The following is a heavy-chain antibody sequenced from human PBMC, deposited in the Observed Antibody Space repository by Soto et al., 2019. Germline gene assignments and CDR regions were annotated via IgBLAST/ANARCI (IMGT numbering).Heavy chain of an antibody. J-gene: IGHJ6*02. CDR1: GFSLGSYW. Sequence: GYLRLSCAASGFSLGSYWMSWVRQAPGKGLERVANIKQDGSEKYYVDSVKGRFTISRDNAKNSLYLQMNSLRAEDTAVYYCARVGGYCSGGSCYYYYYGMDVWGQGTTVTVSS. CDR3: ARVGGYCSGGSCYYYYYGMDV. V-gene: IGHV3-7*05. CDR2: IKQDGSEK. D-gene: IGHD2-15*01.